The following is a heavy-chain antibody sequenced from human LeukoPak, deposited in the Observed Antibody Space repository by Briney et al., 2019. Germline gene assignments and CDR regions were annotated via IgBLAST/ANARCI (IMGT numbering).Heavy chain of an antibody. Sequence: GGSLRLSCAASGFTFSSYGMSWVRQAPGKGLEWVSAISGSGGSTYYADSVKGRFTISRDNAKNSLYLQMNSLRAEDTAVYYCARDPYSGGYGDYYYYYMDLWGQGTTVTISS. CDR1: GFTFSSYG. CDR2: ISGSGGST. J-gene: IGHJ6*03. D-gene: IGHD1-26*01. CDR3: ARDPYSGGYGDYYYYYMDL. V-gene: IGHV3-23*01.